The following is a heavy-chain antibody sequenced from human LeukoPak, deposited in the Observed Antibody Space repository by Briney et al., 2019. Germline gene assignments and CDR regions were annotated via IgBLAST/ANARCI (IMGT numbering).Heavy chain of an antibody. V-gene: IGHV4-59*08. Sequence: PSETLSLTCTVSGGSINSYYWSWIRQPPGKGLEWIGYIYYSGTTNYNPSLKSRVTISVDTSKNQFSLKLSSVTAADTAVYYCARGSVGDFWSGYRSPLFDYWGQGTLVTVSS. CDR1: GGSINSYY. J-gene: IGHJ4*02. CDR2: IYYSGTT. D-gene: IGHD3-3*01. CDR3: ARGSVGDFWSGYRSPLFDY.